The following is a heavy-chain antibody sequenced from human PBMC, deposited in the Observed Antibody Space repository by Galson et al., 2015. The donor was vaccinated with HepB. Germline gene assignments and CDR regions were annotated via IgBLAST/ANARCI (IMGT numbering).Heavy chain of an antibody. J-gene: IGHJ3*01. D-gene: IGHD1-7*01. Sequence: SLRLSCAASGFTFDDYAMHWVRQAPGKGLEWVAGISYSGKTTYYTDSVKGRFTISRDNSKNTLYLQMNSLRVEDTAVYYCAKDMRIRGTTDAFDVWGQGTMVTVSS. CDR1: GFTFDDYA. CDR3: AKDMRIRGTTDAFDV. CDR2: ISYSGKTT. V-gene: IGHV3-23*01.